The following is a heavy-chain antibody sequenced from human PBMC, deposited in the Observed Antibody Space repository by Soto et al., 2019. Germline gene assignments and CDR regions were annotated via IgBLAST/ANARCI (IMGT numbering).Heavy chain of an antibody. Sequence: PSETLSLTCAVSGSSISSTNWWGWIRQPPGKGLEWIGYISYSGSMYYNPSLKSRVTMSVDKSKNQFSLKLSSVTAADTAVYYCAGQPTAGSYYDLGSYYYYDAMDVWGQGTTVT. CDR1: GSSISSTNW. J-gene: IGHJ6*02. V-gene: IGHV4-28*05. CDR3: AGQPTAGSYYDLGSYYYYDAMDV. CDR2: ISYSGSM. D-gene: IGHD3-10*01.